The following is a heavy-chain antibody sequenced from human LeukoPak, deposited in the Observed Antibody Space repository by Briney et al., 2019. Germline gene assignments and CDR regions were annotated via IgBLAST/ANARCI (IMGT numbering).Heavy chain of an antibody. CDR2: MYYSGIT. CDR1: GGSISSSGYY. D-gene: IGHD1-7*01. J-gene: IGHJ4*02. V-gene: IGHV4-39*01. Sequence: KSSETLSLTCTVSGGSISSSGYYWGWIRQPPGKGLEWIGTMYYSGITYYNPSLKSRVTTSVDTSKNQFTLKVSSVTAADTAVYYCARSNWDSNVGIDYWGQGILVIVSP. CDR3: ARSNWDSNVGIDY.